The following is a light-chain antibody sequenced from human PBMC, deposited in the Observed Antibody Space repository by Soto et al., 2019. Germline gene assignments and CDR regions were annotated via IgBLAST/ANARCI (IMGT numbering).Light chain of an antibody. Sequence: AIRMTQSPSSLSASTGDRVTITCRASQGISSYLAWYQQKPGKAPKLLIYAASTLQSGVPSRFSGSGSGTDFTLTISCLQSEDFATYYCQQYYSPLVTFGQGTKVEIK. CDR1: QGISSY. CDR2: AAS. J-gene: IGKJ1*01. V-gene: IGKV1-8*01. CDR3: QQYYSPLVT.